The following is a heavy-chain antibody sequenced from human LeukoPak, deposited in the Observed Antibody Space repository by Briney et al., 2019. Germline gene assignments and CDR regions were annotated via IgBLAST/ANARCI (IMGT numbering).Heavy chain of an antibody. CDR1: GFTFSSYA. D-gene: IGHD6-19*01. Sequence: PGGSLRLSCAASGFTFSSYAMSWVRQAPGKGLEWVSAISGSGGSTYYADSVKGRFIISRDNSKNTLYLQMNSLRAEDTAVYYCASPAHQWHWYYFDYWGQGTLVTVSS. J-gene: IGHJ4*02. CDR2: ISGSGGST. V-gene: IGHV3-23*01. CDR3: ASPAHQWHWYYFDY.